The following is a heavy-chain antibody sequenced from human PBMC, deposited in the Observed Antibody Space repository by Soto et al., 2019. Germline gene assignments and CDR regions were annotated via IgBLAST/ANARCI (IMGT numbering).Heavy chain of an antibody. D-gene: IGHD3-9*01. Sequence: QVQLQESGPGLVKPSGTLSLTCAVSGGSISSSNWWSWVRQPPGKGLEWIGEIYHSGSTNYNPSLKGRVTLSVEKAKNQFSLKVGSVTAADTAVYYCAGGPEYYDILTGYYLSPGGGYGMDVWGQGTTVTVSS. CDR2: IYHSGST. V-gene: IGHV4-4*02. J-gene: IGHJ6*02. CDR1: GGSISSSNW. CDR3: AGGPEYYDILTGYYLSPGGGYGMDV.